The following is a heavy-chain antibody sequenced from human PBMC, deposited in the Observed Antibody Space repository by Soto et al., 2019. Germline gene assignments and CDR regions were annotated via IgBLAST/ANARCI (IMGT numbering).Heavy chain of an antibody. CDR2: INHSGST. CDR3: ARGRIYSSSSYDY. V-gene: IGHV4-34*01. J-gene: IGHJ4*02. D-gene: IGHD6-6*01. CDR1: GGSFSGYY. Sequence: SETLSLTCAVYGGSFSGYYWSWIRQPPGKGLEWIGEINHSGSTNYNPSLKSRVTISVDTSKNQFSLKLSSVTAADTAVYYCARGRIYSSSSYDYWGQGTLVTVSS.